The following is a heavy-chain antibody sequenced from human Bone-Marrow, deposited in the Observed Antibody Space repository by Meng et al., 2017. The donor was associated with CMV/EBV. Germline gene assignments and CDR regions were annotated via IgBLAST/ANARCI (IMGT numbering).Heavy chain of an antibody. D-gene: IGHD3-22*01. CDR1: CDFD. J-gene: IGHJ4*02. V-gene: IGHV4-30-4*01. CDR3: ARDRGGYYDSSGYPIPGLVDY. CDR2: ISYSGST. Sequence: CDFDCCWLRQLPGNGLEWIGYISYSGSTYYHPSLKSRLTISVDTSKNQFSLKVSSVTAADTAVYYCARDRGGYYDSSGYPIPGLVDYWGQGTLVTVSS.